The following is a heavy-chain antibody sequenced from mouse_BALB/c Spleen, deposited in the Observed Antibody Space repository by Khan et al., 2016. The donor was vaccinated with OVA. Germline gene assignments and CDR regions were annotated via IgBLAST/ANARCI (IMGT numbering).Heavy chain of an antibody. J-gene: IGHJ4*01. Sequence: VKLLESGPGLVAPSQSLSITCTISGFSLTNYGVHWVRQPPGKGLEWLVGIWSDGSTTYNSALKSRLTISKDNSKSQVFLKMNSLQTDDTAMYFCARQPYYHYNIMDYWGQGTSVTVSS. CDR2: IWSDGST. D-gene: IGHD2-10*01. V-gene: IGHV2-6-1*01. CDR1: GFSLTNYG. CDR3: ARQPYYHYNIMDY.